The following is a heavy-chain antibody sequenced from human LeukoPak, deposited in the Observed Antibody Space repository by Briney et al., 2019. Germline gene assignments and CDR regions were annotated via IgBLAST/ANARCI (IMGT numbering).Heavy chain of an antibody. CDR2: ISSDGANK. D-gene: IGHD6-19*01. CDR1: GFTFSTYP. CDR3: ARGLSSGWTGTVYYFDY. Sequence: GGSLRLSYAASGFTFSTYPMHWVRQAPGKGLEWVAVISSDGANKYYADSVKGRFTISRDNSKNTLYLQMNSLRAEDTAVYYCARGLSSGWTGTVYYFDYWGQGTLVTVSS. J-gene: IGHJ4*02. V-gene: IGHV3-30*14.